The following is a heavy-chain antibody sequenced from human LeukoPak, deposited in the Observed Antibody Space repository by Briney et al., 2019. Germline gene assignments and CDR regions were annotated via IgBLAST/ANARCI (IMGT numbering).Heavy chain of an antibody. D-gene: IGHD2-8*01. CDR2: IKQNGSEK. CDR1: GFTVSSNY. J-gene: IGHJ4*02. CDR3: ADPGVGY. V-gene: IGHV3-7*01. Sequence: GGSLRLSCAASGFTVSSNYMSWVRQAPGKGLEWVANIKQNGSEKTYVDSVKGRFTISRDNAQNSLYLQMNSLRVEDTAVYYCADPGVGYWGQGSLVTVSA.